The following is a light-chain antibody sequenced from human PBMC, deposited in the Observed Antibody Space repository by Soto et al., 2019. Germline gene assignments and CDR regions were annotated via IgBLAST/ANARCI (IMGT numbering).Light chain of an antibody. Sequence: IQMTQSPSSLSASVGDRVTITCQASQDITNYLNWYQQKPGKAPKLLIYDASNLEPGVPSRFSGSGSGTDFPLTISSLQPEDIATYYCQQYESLYIFGQGTKLEIK. CDR1: QDITNY. V-gene: IGKV1-33*01. J-gene: IGKJ2*01. CDR3: QQYESLYI. CDR2: DAS.